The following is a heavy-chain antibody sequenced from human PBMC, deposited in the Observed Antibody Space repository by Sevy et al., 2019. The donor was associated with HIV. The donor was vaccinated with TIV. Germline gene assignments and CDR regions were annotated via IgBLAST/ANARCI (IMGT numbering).Heavy chain of an antibody. CDR1: GFTLSSYG. V-gene: IGHV3-30*03. CDR2: ISYDGSNK. CDR3: ARADTPMVTIDY. Sequence: GGSLRLSCAASGFTLSSYGMHWVRQAPGKGLEWVAFISYDGSNKNYAHTVKGRFTISRDNSKNTLYLQMNSLRAEDTGVYYCARADTPMVTIDYWGQGTLVTVSS. J-gene: IGHJ4*02. D-gene: IGHD5-18*01.